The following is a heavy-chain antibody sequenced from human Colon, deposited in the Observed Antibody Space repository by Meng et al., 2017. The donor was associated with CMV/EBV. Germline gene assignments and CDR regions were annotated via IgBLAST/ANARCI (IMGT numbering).Heavy chain of an antibody. V-gene: IGHV5-51*01. Sequence: GGSLRLPCQGSGYNFANYWIGWVRQMPGKGLEWMGMIYPGDSDSRYSPSFDGQVTFSADVSISTAYLQWSSLMASDTAMYFCARLRLRGSGSHPFDPWGQGTRVTVSS. CDR1: GYNFANYW. CDR2: IYPGDSDS. J-gene: IGHJ5*02. D-gene: IGHD3-22*01. CDR3: ARLRLRGSGSHPFDP.